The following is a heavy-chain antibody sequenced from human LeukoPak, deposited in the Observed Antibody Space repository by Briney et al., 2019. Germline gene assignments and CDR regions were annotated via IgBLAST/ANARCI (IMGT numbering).Heavy chain of an antibody. Sequence: GGSLRLSCAASGFTFSSYSMNWVRQAPGKGLEWVSSISSSSSYIYYADSVKGRFTISRDNAKNPLYLQMNSLRAEDTAVYYCAKGPSYYDFWSGRRDFDYWGQGTLVTVSS. CDR1: GFTFSSYS. CDR3: AKGPSYYDFWSGRRDFDY. V-gene: IGHV3-21*04. J-gene: IGHJ4*02. D-gene: IGHD3-3*01. CDR2: ISSSSSYI.